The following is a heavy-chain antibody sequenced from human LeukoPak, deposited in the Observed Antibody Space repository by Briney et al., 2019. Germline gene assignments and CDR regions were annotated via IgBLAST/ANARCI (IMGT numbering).Heavy chain of an antibody. CDR2: VYYSGRT. Sequence: TSETLSLTCTVSGGSISSSSYYWGWIRQPPGKGLEWIGSVYYSGRTYDNPSLKSRVTVSVDTSKSQFPLRLSSVTAADTAVYYCARLLYDRSGYYYFDYWGQGTLVTVSS. CDR3: ARLLYDRSGYYYFDY. D-gene: IGHD3-22*01. CDR1: GGSISSSSYY. J-gene: IGHJ4*02. V-gene: IGHV4-39*01.